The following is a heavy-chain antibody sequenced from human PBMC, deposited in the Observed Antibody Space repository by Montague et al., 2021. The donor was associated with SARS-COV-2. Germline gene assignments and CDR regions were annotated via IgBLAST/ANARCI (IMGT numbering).Heavy chain of an antibody. CDR3: ARDWDGYDLDYGMDV. V-gene: IGHV3-30*19. Sequence: SLRLSCAASGFTFSSYGMHWVRQAPGKGLEWVAVIWYYGSNKYYVDSVXGRFTISRDNSKNTLYLQMNSLRAEDTAVYYRARDWDGYDLDYGMDVWGQGTTVTVSS. J-gene: IGHJ6*02. CDR2: IWYYGSNK. CDR1: GFTFSSYG. D-gene: IGHD5-12*01.